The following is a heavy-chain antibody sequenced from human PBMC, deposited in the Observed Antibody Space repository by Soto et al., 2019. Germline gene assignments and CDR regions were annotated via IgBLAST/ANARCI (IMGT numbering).Heavy chain of an antibody. D-gene: IGHD3-10*01. V-gene: IGHV1-69*13. J-gene: IGHJ6*02. CDR3: ARVRYYYGSGISPSPYYYYGMDV. CDR1: GGTLSSYA. Sequence: SVKVSCKASGGTLSSYAISWVRQAPGQGLEWMGGIIPIFGTANYAQKFQGRVTIPEDESTSTAYIELSSLRSEDTAVYYCARVRYYYGSGISPSPYYYYGMDVCGQGTTVTVSS. CDR2: IIPIFGTA.